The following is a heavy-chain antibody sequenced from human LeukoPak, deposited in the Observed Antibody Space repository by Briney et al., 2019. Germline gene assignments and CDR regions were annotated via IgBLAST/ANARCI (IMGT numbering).Heavy chain of an antibody. V-gene: IGHV1-2*02. D-gene: IGHD6-25*01. Sequence: ASVKVSCKASGYTFTGYYMHWVRQAPGQGLEWMGWINPNSGGTNYAQKFQGRVTMTRDTSISTAYMELSRLRSDDTAVYYCARTTSFTASGYDYWGQGTLVTVSS. CDR3: ARTTSFTASGYDY. J-gene: IGHJ4*02. CDR2: INPNSGGT. CDR1: GYTFTGYY.